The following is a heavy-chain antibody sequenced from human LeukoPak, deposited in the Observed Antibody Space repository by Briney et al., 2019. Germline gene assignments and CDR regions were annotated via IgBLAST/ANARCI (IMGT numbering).Heavy chain of an antibody. CDR1: GGSINSSLSY. J-gene: IGHJ4*02. CDR3: ARIVVIPVATADY. D-gene: IGHD2-2*01. CDR2: IFHSGNT. V-gene: IGHV4-39*02. Sequence: SETLSLTCSVSGGSINSSLSYWGWIRQPPGKGLEWITFIFHSGNTYYNPSLKSRVTISVDTSKSHFSLKLSSVTAADTAVYYCARIVVIPVATADYWGQGTLVTVSS.